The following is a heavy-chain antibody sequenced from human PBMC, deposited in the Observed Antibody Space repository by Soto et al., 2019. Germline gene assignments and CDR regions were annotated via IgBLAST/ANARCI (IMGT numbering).Heavy chain of an antibody. CDR3: ARESRFLEWLSLNWFDP. D-gene: IGHD3-3*01. V-gene: IGHV3-33*01. CDR2: IWYDGSNK. J-gene: IGHJ5*02. Sequence: GGSLRLSCAASGFTFSSYGMHWVRQAPGKGLEWVAVIWYDGSNKYYADSVKGRFTISRDNSKNTLYLQMNSLRDEDTAVYYCARESRFLEWLSLNWFDPWGQGT. CDR1: GFTFSSYG.